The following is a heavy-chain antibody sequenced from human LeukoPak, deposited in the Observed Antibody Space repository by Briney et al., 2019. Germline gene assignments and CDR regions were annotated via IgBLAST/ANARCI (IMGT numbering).Heavy chain of an antibody. CDR1: GYAFTSYG. V-gene: IGHV1-18*01. Sequence: ASVKVSCKASGYAFTSYGISWVRQAPGQGLEWMGWISAYNGNTNYAQKLQGRVTMTTDTSTSTAYMELRSLRSDDTAVYYCARGGGYYYDSSGYYYDYWGQGTLVTVSS. CDR2: ISAYNGNT. D-gene: IGHD3-22*01. CDR3: ARGGGYYYDSSGYYYDY. J-gene: IGHJ4*02.